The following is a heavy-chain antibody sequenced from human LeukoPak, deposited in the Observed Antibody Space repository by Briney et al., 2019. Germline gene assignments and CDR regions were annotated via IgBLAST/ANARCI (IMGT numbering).Heavy chain of an antibody. CDR2: IYHSGST. V-gene: IGHV4-38-2*02. D-gene: IGHD2-8*01. CDR3: ARGGYCSNGVCYTNAFYYFDY. J-gene: IGHJ4*02. Sequence: PSETLSLTCSVSDYSISSGYYWGWIRQPPGKGLEWIGSIYHSGSTYYNPSLKSRVTMSVDTSKNKFSLKLSSVTAADTAVYYCARGGYCSNGVCYTNAFYYFDYWGQGTLVTVSS. CDR1: DYSISSGYY.